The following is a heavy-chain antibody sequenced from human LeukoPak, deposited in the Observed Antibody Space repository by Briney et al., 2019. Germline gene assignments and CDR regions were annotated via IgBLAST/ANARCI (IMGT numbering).Heavy chain of an antibody. D-gene: IGHD6-19*01. CDR2: INPSGGST. J-gene: IGHJ4*02. CDR1: GYTFTSYY. V-gene: IGHV1-46*01. Sequence: ASVKVSCKASGYTFTSYYMHWVRQAPGQGLEWMGIINPSGGSTSYAQKFQGRVTMTRDMSTSTVYMELNSLRAEDTAVYYCARNSGWYGISWGQGTLVIVSS. CDR3: ARNSGWYGIS.